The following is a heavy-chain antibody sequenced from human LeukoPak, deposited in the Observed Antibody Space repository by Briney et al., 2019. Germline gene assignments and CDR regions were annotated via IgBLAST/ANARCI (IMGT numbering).Heavy chain of an antibody. V-gene: IGHV4-59*08. Sequence: PSETLSLTCTVSGGSISSYYWSWIRQPPGKGLEWIVYIYYSGSTNYNPSLKSRVTISVDTSKNQFSLKLSSVTAADTAVYYCARLDSSGYYSCFDYWGQGTLVTVSS. D-gene: IGHD3-22*01. J-gene: IGHJ4*02. CDR1: GGSISSYY. CDR2: IYYSGST. CDR3: ARLDSSGYYSCFDY.